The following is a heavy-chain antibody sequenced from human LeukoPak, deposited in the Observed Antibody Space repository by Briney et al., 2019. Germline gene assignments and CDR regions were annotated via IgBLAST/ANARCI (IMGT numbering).Heavy chain of an antibody. CDR1: GYSISSGYY. J-gene: IGHJ4*02. CDR3: ARGKGYSSSWPFDY. CDR2: IYHSGST. Sequence: PSETLSLTCTVSGYSISSGYYWGWIRQPPGKGLEGIGSIYHSGSTYYNPSLKSRVTISVDTSKNQFSLKLSSVTAADTAVYYCARGKGYSSSWPFDYWGQGTLVTVSS. V-gene: IGHV4-38-2*02. D-gene: IGHD6-13*01.